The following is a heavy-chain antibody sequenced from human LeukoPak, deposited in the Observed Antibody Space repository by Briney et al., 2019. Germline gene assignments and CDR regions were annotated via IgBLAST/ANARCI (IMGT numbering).Heavy chain of an antibody. CDR2: IIGSSGTT. Sequence: GGSLRLSCVASGFSFNNYAMNWVRQAPGKGLEWVSLIIGSSGTTFYADSVKGRFTISRDKSKSTLYLQMSSLRAEDTAVYFCAKRGVVIRVILVGFHKEAYYFDSWGQGALVTVSS. V-gene: IGHV3-23*01. CDR3: AKRGVVIRVILVGFHKEAYYFDS. J-gene: IGHJ4*02. CDR1: GFSFNNYA. D-gene: IGHD3-22*01.